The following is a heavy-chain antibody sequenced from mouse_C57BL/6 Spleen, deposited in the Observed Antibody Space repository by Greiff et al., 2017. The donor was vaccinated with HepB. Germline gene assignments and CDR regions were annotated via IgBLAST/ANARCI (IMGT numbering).Heavy chain of an antibody. CDR3: AIDGSSLYAMDY. Sequence: QVHVKQPGAELVKPGASVKVSCKASGYTFTSYWMHWVKQRPGQGLEWIGRIHPSDSDTNYNQKFKGKATLTVDKSSSTAYMQLSSLTSEDSAVYYCAIDGSSLYAMDYWGQGTSVTVSS. J-gene: IGHJ4*01. CDR1: GYTFTSYW. D-gene: IGHD1-1*01. V-gene: IGHV1-74*01. CDR2: IHPSDSDT.